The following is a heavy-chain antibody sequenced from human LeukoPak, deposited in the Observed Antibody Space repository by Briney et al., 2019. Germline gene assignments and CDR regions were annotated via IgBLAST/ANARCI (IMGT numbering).Heavy chain of an antibody. CDR3: AKPSGYSYGLSIDY. CDR2: IRHDGSSD. CDR1: GFTLSSYG. Sequence: GGSLRLSCAASGFTLSSYGMHWVRQAPGKGLEWVTFIRHDGSSDYYADSVKGRFTISRDNSKNMLYLQMNSLRVEDTAVYYCAKPSGYSYGLSIDYWGQGTLVTVSS. J-gene: IGHJ4*02. D-gene: IGHD5-18*01. V-gene: IGHV3-30*02.